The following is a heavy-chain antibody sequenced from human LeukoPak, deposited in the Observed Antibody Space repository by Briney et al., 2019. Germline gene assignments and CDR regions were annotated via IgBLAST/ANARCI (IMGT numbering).Heavy chain of an antibody. CDR3: AKGRKYSSGWLDY. D-gene: IGHD6-19*01. V-gene: IGHV3-30*18. J-gene: IGHJ4*02. CDR2: ISYDGSNK. CDR1: GFTFSSYG. Sequence: GGSLRLSCAASGFTFSSYGMHWVRQAPGKGLEWVAVISYDGSNKYYADSVKGRFTISRDNSKNTLYLQMSSLRAEDTAVYYCAKGRKYSSGWLDYWGQGTLVTVSS.